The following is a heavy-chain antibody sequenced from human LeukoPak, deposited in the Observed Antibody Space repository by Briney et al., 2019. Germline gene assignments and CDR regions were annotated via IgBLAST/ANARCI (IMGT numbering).Heavy chain of an antibody. CDR2: IIPIFGTA. Sequence: PLASVKVSCKASGGTFSSYAISWVRQAPGQGLEWMGGIIPIFGTANYAQKFQGRVTITADESTSTAYMELSSLRTEDMAVYYCARAATVTAESAFGYWGQGTLVTVSS. CDR1: GGTFSSYA. CDR3: ARAATVTAESAFGY. J-gene: IGHJ4*02. D-gene: IGHD4-17*01. V-gene: IGHV1-69*13.